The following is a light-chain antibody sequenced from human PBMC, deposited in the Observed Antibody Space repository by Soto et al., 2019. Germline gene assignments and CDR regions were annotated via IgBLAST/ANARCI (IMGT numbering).Light chain of an antibody. CDR3: QQLNTYPLT. V-gene: IGKV1-9*01. Sequence: DIQLTQSPSFLSASVGDRVTITCRASQALNSYSAWYQQKPGKAPRLLIYSTSSLRSVVPSRFGGSGSGTEFTLTITSLQPEDVATYYCQQLNTYPLTFGGGTKVEI. CDR2: STS. CDR1: QALNSY. J-gene: IGKJ4*01.